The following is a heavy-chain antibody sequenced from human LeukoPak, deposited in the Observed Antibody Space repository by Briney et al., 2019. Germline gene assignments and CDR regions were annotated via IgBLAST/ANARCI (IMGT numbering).Heavy chain of an antibody. V-gene: IGHV1-2*02. CDR1: GYTFTGYY. CDR3: ATAAYSSSRSRFDY. CDR2: INPNSGGT. D-gene: IGHD6-13*01. Sequence: ASVKVSCKASGYTFTGYYIHWVRQAPGQGLEWMGWINPNSGGTNYAQKFQGRVTMTRDTSISTAYMELTRLRSDDTAVYYCATAAYSSSRSRFDYWGQGTLVTVSS. J-gene: IGHJ4*02.